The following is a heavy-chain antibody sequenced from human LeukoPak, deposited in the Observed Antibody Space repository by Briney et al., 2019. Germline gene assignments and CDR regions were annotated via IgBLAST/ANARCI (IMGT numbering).Heavy chain of an antibody. CDR2: ILSDGSKE. J-gene: IGHJ5*02. V-gene: IGHV3-33*01. CDR1: GFTFSSYG. D-gene: IGHD3-10*01. Sequence: GGSLRLSCAASGFTFSSYGMHWVRQAPGKGLEWVAVILSDGSKEFYTDSVKGRFTISRDNSKNTLYLQMNSLRAEDTAVYFCARVATGSYDWFDPWGQGTLVTVSS. CDR3: ARVATGSYDWFDP.